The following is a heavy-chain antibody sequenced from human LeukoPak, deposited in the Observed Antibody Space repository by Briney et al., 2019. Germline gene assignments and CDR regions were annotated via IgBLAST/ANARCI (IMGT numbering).Heavy chain of an antibody. CDR2: IKQDGSEK. Sequence: GGSLRLSCAASEFTFSSYWMNWVRQAPGKGLEWLANIKQDGSEKYYVNSVRGRFTISRDNAQNSLYLQMNSLRAEDTAAYYCVREDSRAFNFWGQGTLVTVSS. CDR3: VREDSRAFNF. V-gene: IGHV3-7*03. J-gene: IGHJ4*02. CDR1: EFTFSSYW.